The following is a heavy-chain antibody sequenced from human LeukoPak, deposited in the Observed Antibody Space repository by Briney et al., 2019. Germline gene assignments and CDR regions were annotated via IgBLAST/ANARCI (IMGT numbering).Heavy chain of an antibody. J-gene: IGHJ5*02. CDR1: GGSVSSGSYC. D-gene: IGHD3-10*01. CDR2: IYYSGST. Sequence: SETLSLTCTVSGGSVSSGSYCWSWIRQPPGKGLEWIGYIYYSGSTNYNPSLKSRVTISVDTSKNQFSLKLSSVTAADTAVYYCARDRYGSGSYSWFDPWGQGTLVTVSS. CDR3: ARDRYGSGSYSWFDP. V-gene: IGHV4-61*01.